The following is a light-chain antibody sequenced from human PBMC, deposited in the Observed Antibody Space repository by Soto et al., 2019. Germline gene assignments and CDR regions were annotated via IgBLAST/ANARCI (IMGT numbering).Light chain of an antibody. CDR2: GAS. J-gene: IGKJ3*01. CDR1: QSVSSSY. V-gene: IGKV3-20*01. CDR3: QQYGSSPPFT. Sequence: EMQLTQSPGTLFLSPGERATLSCRASQSVSSSYLAWYQQKPGQAPRLLIYGASSRATGIPDRFSGSGSGTDFTLTISRLESEDFAVYYCQQYGSSPPFTFGPGTKVDIK.